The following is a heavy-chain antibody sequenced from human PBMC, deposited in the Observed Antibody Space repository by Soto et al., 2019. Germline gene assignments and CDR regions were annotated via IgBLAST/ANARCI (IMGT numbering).Heavy chain of an antibody. Sequence: PSQTLSLTCTVSGGSISDTSYCWVWIRQPPGKGLQWIGCMFYSGATYYNPSLKNRVTLSVDTSNNEFSLKLVSVTAPDTAVYYCARHKSGSEWLDPWGQGTLVTVSS. D-gene: IGHD2-21*01. J-gene: IGHJ5*02. CDR2: MFYSGAT. V-gene: IGHV4-39*01. CDR3: ARHKSGSEWLDP. CDR1: GGSISDTSYC.